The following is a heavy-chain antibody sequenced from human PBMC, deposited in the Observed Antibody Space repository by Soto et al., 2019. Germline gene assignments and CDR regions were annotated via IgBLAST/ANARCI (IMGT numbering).Heavy chain of an antibody. V-gene: IGHV1-3*01. CDR2: INAGNGNT. J-gene: IGHJ6*03. Sequence: GASVKVSCKASGYTFTSYAMHWVRQAPGQRLEWMGWINAGNGNTKYSQKFQGRVTITRDTSASTAYMELSSLRSEDTAVYYCARDGPGFRGVMFYYMDVWGQGTTVTVSS. CDR3: ARDGPGFRGVMFYYMDV. D-gene: IGHD3-16*01. CDR1: GYTFTSYA.